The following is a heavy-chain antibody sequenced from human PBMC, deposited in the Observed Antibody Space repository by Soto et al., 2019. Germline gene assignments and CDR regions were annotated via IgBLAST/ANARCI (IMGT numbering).Heavy chain of an antibody. D-gene: IGHD1-26*01. V-gene: IGHV4-59*01. CDR2: IYYSGST. Sequence: SETLSLTCTVSGGSISIYYWSWIRQPPGKGLEWIGYIYYSGSTNYNPPLKSRVTISVDTSKNQFSLKLSSVTAADTAVYYCARSPVGSSYIDYWGQGTLVTVSS. CDR1: GGSISIYY. J-gene: IGHJ4*02. CDR3: ARSPVGSSYIDY.